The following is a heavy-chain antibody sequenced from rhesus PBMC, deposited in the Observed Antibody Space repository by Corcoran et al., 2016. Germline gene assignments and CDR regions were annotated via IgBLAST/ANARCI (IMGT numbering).Heavy chain of an antibody. V-gene: IGHV4-173*01. CDR1: GGSISSDY. Sequence: QLQLQESGPGLVKPSATLSLTCAVSGGSISSDYWSWIRQPPGQGLEWIGRIFGSGGNTDYNPSLKSRVTISIATSKNQFSLRLRSVTAADTAVYYCARTTELGIPFDYWGQGVQVTVSS. CDR3: ARTTELGIPFDY. CDR2: IFGSGGNT. J-gene: IGHJ4*01. D-gene: IGHD5-42*01.